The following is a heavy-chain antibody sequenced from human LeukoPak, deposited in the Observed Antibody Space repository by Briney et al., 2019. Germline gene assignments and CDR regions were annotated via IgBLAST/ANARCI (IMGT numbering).Heavy chain of an antibody. Sequence: ASVKVSCKASGGTFSSYAISWVRQAPGQGLEWMGIINPSGGSTSYAQKFQGRVTMTRDTSTSTVYMELSNLRFEDTAVYYCARGAPTAAGLGRGYWGQGTLVTVSS. CDR3: ARGAPTAAGLGRGY. CDR2: INPSGGST. J-gene: IGHJ4*02. CDR1: GGTFSSYA. V-gene: IGHV1-46*01. D-gene: IGHD6-13*01.